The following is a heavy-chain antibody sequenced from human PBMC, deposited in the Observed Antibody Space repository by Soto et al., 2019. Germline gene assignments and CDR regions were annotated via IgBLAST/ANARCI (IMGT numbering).Heavy chain of an antibody. J-gene: IGHJ6*03. CDR1: GGSISSYY. CDR2: IYYSGST. Sequence: SETLSLTCTVSGGSISSYYWSWIRQPPGKGLEWIGYIYYSGSTNYNPSLKSRVTISLDTSKNQFSLKLSSVTAADTAVYYCARLPSYYYYYMDVWGKGTTVTVSS. V-gene: IGHV4-59*08. CDR3: ARLPSYYYYYMDV.